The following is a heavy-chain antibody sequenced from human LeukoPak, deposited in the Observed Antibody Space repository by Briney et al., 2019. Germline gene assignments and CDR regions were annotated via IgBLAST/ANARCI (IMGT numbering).Heavy chain of an antibody. J-gene: IGHJ4*02. CDR2: ISYDGSNK. V-gene: IGHV3-30*04. CDR3: ARDSHYYDSSGYPY. CDR1: GFTFSSYA. D-gene: IGHD3-22*01. Sequence: GGSLRLSCAASGFTFSSYAMPWVRQAPGKGLEWVAVISYDGSNKYYADSVKGRFTISRDNSKNTLYLQMNSLRAEDTAVYYFARDSHYYDSSGYPYWGQGTLVTVSS.